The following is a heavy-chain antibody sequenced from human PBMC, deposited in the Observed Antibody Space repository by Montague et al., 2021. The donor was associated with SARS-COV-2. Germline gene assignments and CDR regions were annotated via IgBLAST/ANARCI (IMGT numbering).Heavy chain of an antibody. V-gene: IGHV4-34*01. CDR2: INHSGST. D-gene: IGHD6-19*01. Sequence: SETLSLTCAVSGGSISGYHWSWIRQPPGKGLEWIGEINHSGSTNYNPSLNSRGTILVDTSKNQFSLKLSSVTAADTAVYYCASGGRQWLVIGPRYYFDYWGQGTLVTVSS. CDR3: ASGGRQWLVIGPRYYFDY. J-gene: IGHJ4*01. CDR1: GGSISGYH.